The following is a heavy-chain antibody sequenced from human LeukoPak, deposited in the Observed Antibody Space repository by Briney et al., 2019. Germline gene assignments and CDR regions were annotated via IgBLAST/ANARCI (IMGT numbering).Heavy chain of an antibody. V-gene: IGHV1-2*06. CDR1: GYTFTGYY. D-gene: IGHD5-18*01. CDR3: ARDGSFGYSYGSDY. J-gene: IGHJ4*02. Sequence: ASVKVSCKASGYTFTGYYMHWVRQAPGQGLEWMGRINPNSGGTNYAQKFQGRVTMTRDTSISTAYMELSRLRSDDTAVYYCARDGSFGYSYGSDYWGQGTLATVSS. CDR2: INPNSGGT.